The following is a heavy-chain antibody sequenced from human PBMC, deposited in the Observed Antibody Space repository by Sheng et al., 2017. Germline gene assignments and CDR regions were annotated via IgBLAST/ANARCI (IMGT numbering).Heavy chain of an antibody. Sequence: QVQLVESGGGVVQPGRSLRLSCAASGFTFSSYAMHWVRQAPGKGLEWVAVISYDGSNKYYADSVKGRFTISRDNSKNTLYLQMNSLRAEDTAVYYCARGKDIAVAADFDYWGQGTLVTVSS. CDR2: ISYDGSNK. V-gene: IGHV3-30*01. CDR3: ARGKDIAVAADFDY. CDR1: GFTFSSYA. J-gene: IGHJ4*02. D-gene: IGHD6-19*01.